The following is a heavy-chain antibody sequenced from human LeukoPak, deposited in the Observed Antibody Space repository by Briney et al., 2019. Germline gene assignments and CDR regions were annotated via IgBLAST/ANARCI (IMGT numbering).Heavy chain of an antibody. CDR2: IRYDGSNK. CDR1: GFTFSSYG. Sequence: PGGSLRLSCAASGFTFSSYGMHWVRQAPGKGLEWVAFIRYDGSNKYYADSVKGRFTISRDNSKNTLYLQMNSLRAGDTAVYYCARGQMTTPLYYYYGMDVWGQGTTVTVSS. CDR3: ARGQMTTPLYYYYGMDV. J-gene: IGHJ6*02. D-gene: IGHD1-1*01. V-gene: IGHV3-30*02.